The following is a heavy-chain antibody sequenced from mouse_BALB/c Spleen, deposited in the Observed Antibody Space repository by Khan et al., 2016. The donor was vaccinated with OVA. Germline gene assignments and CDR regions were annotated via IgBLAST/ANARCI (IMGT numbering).Heavy chain of an antibody. Sequence: EVKLEESGGGLVQPGGSMKLSCVASGFTFSNHWMNWVRQSPEKGLEWVAEIRLKSNDYATPYAEYVKGRITISSDDSKSNVYMHMNNLRAEDSGIYYCTRSWDAMVYWGQGTSVTVSS. D-gene: IGHD4-1*01. V-gene: IGHV6-6*02. J-gene: IGHJ4*01. CDR3: TRSWDAMVY. CDR1: GFTFSNHW. CDR2: IRLKSNDYAT.